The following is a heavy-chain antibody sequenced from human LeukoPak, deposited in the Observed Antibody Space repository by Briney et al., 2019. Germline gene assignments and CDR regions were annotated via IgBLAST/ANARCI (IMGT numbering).Heavy chain of an antibody. CDR3: AKSGERRRPYYFDY. V-gene: IGHV3-23*01. CDR1: SFSLSTYA. J-gene: IGHJ4*02. Sequence: GGSLRLSCAASSFSLSTYAMSWVRQTPGKGLEGVAATSSSDADTYHADSVRGRFTISRDNSKNTLYLQMNSLRVEDTAVYYCAKSGERRRPYYFDYWGQGTLVTVSS. CDR2: TSSSDADT. D-gene: IGHD3-10*01.